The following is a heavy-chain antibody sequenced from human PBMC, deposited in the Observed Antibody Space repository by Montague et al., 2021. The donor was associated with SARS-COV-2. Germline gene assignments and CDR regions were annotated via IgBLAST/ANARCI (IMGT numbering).Heavy chain of an antibody. CDR1: GGSFSDYH. CDR3: ARGDPGY. Sequence: ETLSLTCAVYGGSFSDYHWTWIRQSPGEGLEWIGQINYGGSTKYNPSLKSRVTISIDTSKNQFSLKLTSVTAADTAVYYCARGDPGYWGQGTLVTVSS. D-gene: IGHD1-1*01. CDR2: INYGGST. J-gene: IGHJ4*02. V-gene: IGHV4-34*01.